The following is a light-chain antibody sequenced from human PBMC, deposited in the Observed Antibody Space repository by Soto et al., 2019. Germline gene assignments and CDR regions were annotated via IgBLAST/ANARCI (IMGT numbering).Light chain of an antibody. CDR2: EGS. CDR1: SSDVGSYNL. CDR3: CSYAGSHYV. V-gene: IGLV2-23*01. J-gene: IGLJ1*01. Sequence: QSVLTQPVSVSGSPGQSITISCTGTSSDVGSYNLVSWYQQHPGKAPKLMIYEGSKRPSGVSNRFSGSKSGNTASLTISGLQAEDEADYYCCSYAGSHYVFGTGTKVTVL.